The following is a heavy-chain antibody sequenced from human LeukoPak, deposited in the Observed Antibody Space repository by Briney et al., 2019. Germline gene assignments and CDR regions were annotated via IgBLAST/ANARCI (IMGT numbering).Heavy chain of an antibody. J-gene: IGHJ5*02. CDR2: IYYSGST. Sequence: PSETLSLTCTVSGGSISSYYWSWIRQPPGKGLEWIGYIYYSGSTNYNPSLKSRVTISVDTSKNQFSLKLSSVTAADTAVYYCGRGLFGVGATRFNWFDPWGQGTLVTVSS. D-gene: IGHD1-26*01. CDR1: GGSISSYY. V-gene: IGHV4-59*08. CDR3: GRGLFGVGATRFNWFDP.